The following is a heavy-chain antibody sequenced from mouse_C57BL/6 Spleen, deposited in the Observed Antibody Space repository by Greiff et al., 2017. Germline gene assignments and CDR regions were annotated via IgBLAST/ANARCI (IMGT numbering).Heavy chain of an antibody. V-gene: IGHV1-64*01. CDR2: IYPNSGST. CDR1: GYTFTSYW. Sequence: QVQLQQPGAELVKPGASVKLSCKASGYTFTSYWMHWVKQRPGQGLEWIGMIYPNSGSTNYNEKFKSKATLTVDKSSSTAYMQLSSLTSEDSAVYYCARSVYDGYYEYWGQGTLVTVSA. D-gene: IGHD2-3*01. J-gene: IGHJ3*01. CDR3: ARSVYDGYYEY.